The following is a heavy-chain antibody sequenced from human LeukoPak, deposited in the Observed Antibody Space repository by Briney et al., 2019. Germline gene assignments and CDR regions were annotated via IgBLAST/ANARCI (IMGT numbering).Heavy chain of an antibody. D-gene: IGHD3-22*01. Sequence: GGSLRLSCAASGFTFSSYAMHWVRQAPGKGLEWVALISYDGSNKYSADSVKGRFTISRDNSKSTLYLQMNSLRAEDTAIFYCARDLTYYYDSGGYFAYDYWGQGTLVTVSS. CDR3: ARDLTYYYDSGGYFAYDY. CDR2: ISYDGSNK. J-gene: IGHJ4*02. CDR1: GFTFSSYA. V-gene: IGHV3-30*04.